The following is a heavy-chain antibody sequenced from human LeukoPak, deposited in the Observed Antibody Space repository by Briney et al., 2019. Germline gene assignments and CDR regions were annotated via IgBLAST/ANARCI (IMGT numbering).Heavy chain of an antibody. CDR1: GYTFTGYY. D-gene: IGHD6-6*01. J-gene: IGHJ5*02. V-gene: IGHV1-2*02. CDR2: INPNSGGT. CDR3: ARGRAARPRRHGSNWFDH. Sequence: GASVKVSCKASGYTFTGYYMHWVRQAPGQGLEWMGWINPNSGGTNYAQKFQGRVTITWNTSISTAYMELSSLRSEDTAVYYCARGRAARPRRHGSNWFDHWGQGTLVTVSS.